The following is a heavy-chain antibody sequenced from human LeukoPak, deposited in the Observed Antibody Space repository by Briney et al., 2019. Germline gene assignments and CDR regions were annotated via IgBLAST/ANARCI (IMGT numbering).Heavy chain of an antibody. CDR1: GYTFTSYY. V-gene: IGHV1-46*01. CDR3: ARGVRYFDWLQDYYYYGMDV. J-gene: IGHJ6*02. Sequence: GASVKVSSKASGYTFTSYYMHWVRQAPGQGLEWMGIINPSGGSTSYAQKFQGRVTMTRDTSTSTVYMELSSLRSEDTAVYYCARGVRYFDWLQDYYYYGMDVWGQGTTVTVSS. D-gene: IGHD3-9*01. CDR2: INPSGGST.